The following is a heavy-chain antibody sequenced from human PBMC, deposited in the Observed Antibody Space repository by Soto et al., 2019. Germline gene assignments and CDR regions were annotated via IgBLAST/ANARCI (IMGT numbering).Heavy chain of an antibody. V-gene: IGHV3-21*01. CDR2: ISSSSSYI. J-gene: IGHJ6*02. D-gene: IGHD3-3*01. CDR3: ASVAWYDFWSGYYVGSYGMDV. CDR1: GFTFSSYS. Sequence: GSLRLSCAASGFTFSSYSMNWVRQAPGKGLEWVSSISSSSSYIYYADSVKGRFTISRDNAKNSLYLQMNSLRAEDTAVYYCASVAWYDFWSGYYVGSYGMDVWGQGTTVTVSS.